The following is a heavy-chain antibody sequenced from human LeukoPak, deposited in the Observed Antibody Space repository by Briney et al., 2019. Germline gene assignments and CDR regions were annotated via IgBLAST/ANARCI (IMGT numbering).Heavy chain of an antibody. CDR1: GGSISSSSYY. CDR3: ARLSNLGQRRYSYVSG. V-gene: IGHV4-39*01. D-gene: IGHD5-18*01. Sequence: SETLSLTCTVSGGSISSSSYYWGWIRQPPGKGLEWIGSIYYSGSTYYNPSLKSRVTISVDTSKNQFSLKLSSVTAADTAVYYCARLSNLGQRRYSYVSGWGQGTLVTVSS. J-gene: IGHJ4*02. CDR2: IYYSGST.